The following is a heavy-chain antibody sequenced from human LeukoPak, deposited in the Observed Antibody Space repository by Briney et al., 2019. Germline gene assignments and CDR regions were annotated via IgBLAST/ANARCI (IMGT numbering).Heavy chain of an antibody. D-gene: IGHD6-19*01. CDR1: GYTFTAYY. J-gene: IGHJ4*02. V-gene: IGHV1-2*02. CDR2: MNPNSGGT. Sequence: ASVKVSCKTSGYTFTAYYIHWLRQAPGQGLEWMGWMNPNSGGTKYAQTFQGRVTLTRDTSISTAYLELSSLTSDDTAVYFCARQGSNSSGWYPVDDWGQGTLVTFSS. CDR3: ARQGSNSSGWYPVDD.